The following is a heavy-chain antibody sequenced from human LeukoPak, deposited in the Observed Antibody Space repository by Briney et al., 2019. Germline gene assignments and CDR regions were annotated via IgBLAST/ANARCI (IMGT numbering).Heavy chain of an antibody. D-gene: IGHD3-10*01. CDR3: ARDPAPLLWFGQSTYYFDY. CDR2: ISAYNGNT. V-gene: IGHV1-18*01. Sequence: GASVKLSCKASGYTFTSYGISWVRQAPGQGLEWMGWISAYNGNTNYAQKLQARVTMTTDTSTSTAYMELRSLRSDDTAVYYCARDPAPLLWFGQSTYYFDYWGQGTLVTVSS. J-gene: IGHJ4*02. CDR1: GYTFTSYG.